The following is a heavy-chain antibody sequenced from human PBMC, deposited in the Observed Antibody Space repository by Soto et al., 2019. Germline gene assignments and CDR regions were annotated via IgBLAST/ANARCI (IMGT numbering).Heavy chain of an antibody. CDR3: ARAGYGSGSYYNSNWFDP. CDR1: GGSISSGDYY. Sequence: SETLSLTCTVSGGSISSGDYYWSWIRQPPGKGLEWIGYIYYSGSTYYNPSLKSRVTISVDTSKNQFSLKLSSVTAADTAVYYCARAGYGSGSYYNSNWFDPWGQGTLVTVSS. CDR2: IYYSGST. D-gene: IGHD3-10*01. J-gene: IGHJ5*02. V-gene: IGHV4-30-4*01.